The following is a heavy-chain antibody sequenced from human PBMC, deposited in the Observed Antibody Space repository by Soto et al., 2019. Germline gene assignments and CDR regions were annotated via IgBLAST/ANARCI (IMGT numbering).Heavy chain of an antibody. J-gene: IGHJ5*02. CDR3: ARQGYSYGPRTDWFDP. CDR1: GYSFTSYW. Sequence: EVQLVQSGAEVKKPGESLKISCKGSGYSFTSYWIGWVRQMPGKGLEWMGIIYPGDSDTRYSPSFQGQVTISADKSISTAYLQWSSLKASDTAMYYCARQGYSYGPRTDWFDPWGQGTLVTVSS. V-gene: IGHV5-51*01. CDR2: IYPGDSDT. D-gene: IGHD5-18*01.